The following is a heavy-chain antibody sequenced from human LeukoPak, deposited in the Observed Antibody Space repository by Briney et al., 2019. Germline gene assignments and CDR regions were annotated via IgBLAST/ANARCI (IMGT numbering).Heavy chain of an antibody. Sequence: ASVKVSCKASGYTFSSHGISWVRQAPGQGLEWMGWIRPYNGDTNYAQKLQGRVTMTTDTSTSTAYMELRSLRSDDTAVYYCAKDQGEEYYDFWSGPFQHWGQGTLVTVSS. J-gene: IGHJ1*01. CDR2: IRPYNGDT. V-gene: IGHV1-18*01. CDR3: AKDQGEEYYDFWSGPFQH. CDR1: GYTFSSHG. D-gene: IGHD3-3*01.